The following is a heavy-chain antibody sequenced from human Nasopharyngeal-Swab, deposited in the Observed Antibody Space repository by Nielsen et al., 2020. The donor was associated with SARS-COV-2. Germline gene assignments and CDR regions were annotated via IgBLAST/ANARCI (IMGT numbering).Heavy chain of an antibody. CDR2: ISYDGSNK. Sequence: GESLKISCAASGFTFSSYGMHRVRQAPGKGLEWVAVISYDGSNKYYADSVKGRFTISRDNSKNTLYLQMNSLRAEDTAVYYCAKGVERAAEDYWGQGTLVTVSS. D-gene: IGHD6-13*01. CDR3: AKGVERAAEDY. J-gene: IGHJ4*02. CDR1: GFTFSSYG. V-gene: IGHV3-30*18.